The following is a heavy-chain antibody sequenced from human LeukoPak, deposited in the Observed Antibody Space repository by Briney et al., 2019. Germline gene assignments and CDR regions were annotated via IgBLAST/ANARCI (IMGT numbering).Heavy chain of an antibody. D-gene: IGHD4-17*01. V-gene: IGHV1-69*05. Sequence: SVKVSCRASGGTFSSYAISWVRQAPGQGLEWMGGIIPIFGTANYAQKFQGRVTITTDESTSTAYMELSSLRSGDTAVYYCARDLSGDYFDYWGQGTLVTVSS. J-gene: IGHJ4*02. CDR1: GGTFSSYA. CDR2: IIPIFGTA. CDR3: ARDLSGDYFDY.